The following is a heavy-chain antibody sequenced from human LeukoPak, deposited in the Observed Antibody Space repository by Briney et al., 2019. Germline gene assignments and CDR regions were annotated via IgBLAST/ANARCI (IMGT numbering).Heavy chain of an antibody. Sequence: GALRLSCAASGFTFGIYAINWVRQAPGEGLEWVSSITASSTAIYSADSVKGRFTISRDNAKNFLYLQMNSLRAEDTAVYYCARTYYDILTGYNPYFDYWGQGILVTVSS. CDR2: ITASSTAI. CDR3: ARTYYDILTGYNPYFDY. J-gene: IGHJ4*02. CDR1: GFTFGIYA. D-gene: IGHD3-9*01. V-gene: IGHV3-21*01.